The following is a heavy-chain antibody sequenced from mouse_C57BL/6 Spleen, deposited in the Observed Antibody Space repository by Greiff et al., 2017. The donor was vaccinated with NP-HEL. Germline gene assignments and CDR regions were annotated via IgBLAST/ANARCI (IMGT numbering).Heavy chain of an antibody. J-gene: IGHJ2*01. V-gene: IGHV10-1*01. CDR3: VRHGAGTLDY. Sequence: EVQRVESGGGLVQPKGSLKLSCAASGFSFNTYAMNWVRQAPGTGLEWVARIRSKSNNYATYYADSVKDRFTISRDDSESMLYLQMNNLKTEDTAMYYCVRHGAGTLDYWGQGTTLTVSS. CDR1: GFSFNTYA. CDR2: IRSKSNNYAT. D-gene: IGHD4-1*01.